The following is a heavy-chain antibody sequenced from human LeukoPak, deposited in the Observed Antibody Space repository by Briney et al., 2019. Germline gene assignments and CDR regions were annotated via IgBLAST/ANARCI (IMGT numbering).Heavy chain of an antibody. V-gene: IGHV3-21*01. CDR2: ISSSSSFI. J-gene: IGHJ4*02. CDR1: GFTFSSYS. D-gene: IGHD1-26*01. Sequence: GGSLRLSCAASGFTFSSYSMNWVRQAPGKGLEWVSSISSSSSFIYYADSVKGRFTISRDNAKNSLYLQMNSLRDEDTAVYYCASSGSYRFDYWGQGTLVTVSS. CDR3: ASSGSYRFDY.